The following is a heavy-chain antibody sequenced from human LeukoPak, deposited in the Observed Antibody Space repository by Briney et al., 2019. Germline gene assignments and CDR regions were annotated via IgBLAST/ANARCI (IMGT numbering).Heavy chain of an antibody. V-gene: IGHV3-48*04. CDR1: GFPFIDYS. CDR2: IGIDSGNT. Sequence: GGSLRLSCAASGFPFIDYSMNWVRQAPGKGLEWISYIGIDSGNTKYADSVKGRFTISGDGAKNSLYLQMNSLRVEDTAVYYCARDHNYALDNWGQGTLVTVSS. CDR3: ARDHNYALDN. D-gene: IGHD1-1*01. J-gene: IGHJ4*02.